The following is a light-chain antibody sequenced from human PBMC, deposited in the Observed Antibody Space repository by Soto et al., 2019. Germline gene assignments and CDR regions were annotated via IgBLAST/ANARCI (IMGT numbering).Light chain of an antibody. J-gene: IGKJ4*01. Sequence: EILLTQSPVTLSLSPGESATLSCRASQSVGRNYLAWFQHKPDQAPRLLIYDASNRATGVPDRFSGSGSGTDFTLSVTRLEPEDFAVYYCHQYAVSPLTFGGGTKVDIK. CDR3: HQYAVSPLT. V-gene: IGKV3-20*01. CDR2: DAS. CDR1: QSVGRNY.